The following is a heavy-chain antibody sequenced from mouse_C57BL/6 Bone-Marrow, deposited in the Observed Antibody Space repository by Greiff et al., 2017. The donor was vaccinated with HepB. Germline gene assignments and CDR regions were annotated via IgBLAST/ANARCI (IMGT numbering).Heavy chain of an antibody. CDR2: IYPGNSDT. J-gene: IGHJ4*01. CDR3: TPLLRSRGAMDY. V-gene: IGHV1-5*01. CDR1: GYTFTSYW. D-gene: IGHD1-1*01. Sequence: VQLQQSGTVLARPGASVKMSCKTSGYTFTSYWMHWVKQRPGQGLEWIGAIYPGNSDTSYNQKFKGKAKLTAVTSASTAYMELSSLTNEDSAVYYFTPLLRSRGAMDYWGQGTSVTVSS.